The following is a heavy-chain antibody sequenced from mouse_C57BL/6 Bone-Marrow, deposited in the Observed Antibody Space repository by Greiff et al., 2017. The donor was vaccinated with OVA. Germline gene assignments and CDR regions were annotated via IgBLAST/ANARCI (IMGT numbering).Heavy chain of an antibody. J-gene: IGHJ2*01. CDR3: ALFITTVVSYFDY. D-gene: IGHD1-1*01. Sequence: QVQLQQSGAELVRPGTSVKMSCKASGYTFTNYWIGWAKQRPGHGLEWIGDIYPGGGYTNYNEKFKGKATLTADKSSSTAYMQFSSLTSEDSAIYYCALFITTVVSYFDYWGQGTTLTVSS. CDR2: IYPGGGYT. V-gene: IGHV1-63*01. CDR1: GYTFTNYW.